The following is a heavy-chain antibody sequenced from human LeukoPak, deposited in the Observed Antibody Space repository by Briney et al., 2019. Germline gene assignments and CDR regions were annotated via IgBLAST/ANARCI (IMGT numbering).Heavy chain of an antibody. CDR1: GYTFTGYY. Sequence: ASVKVSCKASGYTFTGYYMHWVRQAPGQGLEWMGWINPNSGGTNYAQKFQGRVTMTRDTSISTAYMELGRLRSDDTAVYYCARLYYYDSSGYYAFDYWGQGTLITVSS. V-gene: IGHV1-2*02. CDR3: ARLYYYDSSGYYAFDY. CDR2: INPNSGGT. D-gene: IGHD3-22*01. J-gene: IGHJ4*02.